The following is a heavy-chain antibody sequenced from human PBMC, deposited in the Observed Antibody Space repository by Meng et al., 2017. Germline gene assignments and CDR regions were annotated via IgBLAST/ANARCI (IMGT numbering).Heavy chain of an antibody. CDR3: ARMNYGSGSRRLDY. Sequence: QAQPVRARAKVNKPGASVKVSFKASGYTFTGYYMHWGRQAPGQGLEWMGRINPNSGGTNYAQKFQGRVTMTRDTSISTAYMELSRLRSDDTAVYYCARMNYGSGSRRLDYWGQGTLVTVSS. CDR2: INPNSGGT. D-gene: IGHD3-10*01. CDR1: GYTFTGYY. J-gene: IGHJ4*02. V-gene: IGHV1-2*06.